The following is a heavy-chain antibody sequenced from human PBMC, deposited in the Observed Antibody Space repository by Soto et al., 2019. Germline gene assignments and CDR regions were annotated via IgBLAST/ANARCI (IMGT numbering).Heavy chain of an antibody. Sequence: QVQLQQWGAGLLKPSETLSLTCAVYGGSFSGYYWSWIRQPPGKGLEWIGEINHSGSTNYNPSLKSRVTISVDTSKNQFSQKLSSVTAADTAVYYCARGMVGNGMDVWGQGTTVTVSS. CDR1: GGSFSGYY. CDR3: ARGMVGNGMDV. V-gene: IGHV4-34*01. D-gene: IGHD3-10*01. J-gene: IGHJ6*02. CDR2: INHSGST.